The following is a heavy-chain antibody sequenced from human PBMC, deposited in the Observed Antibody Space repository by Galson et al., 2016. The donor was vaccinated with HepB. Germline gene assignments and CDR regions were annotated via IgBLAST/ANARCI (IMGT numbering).Heavy chain of an antibody. V-gene: IGHV3-53*01. CDR3: SKDPFQSWGS. Sequence: SLRLSCAAPGFTVNTDYISIVRQAPGKGLEWLSVIYPGGDTYYTESVRGRFIVSTDAAKKTLFFQMNSLRAEDTAVYYCSKDPFQSWGSWGLGTLVTVSS. D-gene: IGHD3-16*01. J-gene: IGHJ5*02. CDR2: IYPGGDT. CDR1: GFTVNTDY.